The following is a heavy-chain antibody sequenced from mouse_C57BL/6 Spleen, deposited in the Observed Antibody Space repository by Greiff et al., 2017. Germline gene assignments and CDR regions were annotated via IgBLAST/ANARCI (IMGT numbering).Heavy chain of an antibody. Sequence: QVHVKQSGAELVRPGSSVKLSCKASGYTFTSYWMHWVKQRPIQGLEWIGNIDPSDSETHYNQKFKDKATLTVDKSSSTAYMQLSSLTSEDSAVYYCASTVVAPYWYFDVWGTGTTVTVSS. V-gene: IGHV1-52*01. CDR3: ASTVVAPYWYFDV. CDR2: IDPSDSET. CDR1: GYTFTSYW. J-gene: IGHJ1*03. D-gene: IGHD1-1*01.